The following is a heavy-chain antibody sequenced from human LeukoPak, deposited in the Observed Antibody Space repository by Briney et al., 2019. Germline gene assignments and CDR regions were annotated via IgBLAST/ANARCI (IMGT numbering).Heavy chain of an antibody. Sequence: ASVKVSCKASGYTFTSYGISWVRQAPGQGLEWMGWISAYNGNTNYAQKFQGRVTMTRDTSISTAYMELSRLRSDDTAVYYCARDPEYSSSSVFWFDPWGQGTLVTVSS. CDR1: GYTFTSYG. CDR3: ARDPEYSSSSVFWFDP. J-gene: IGHJ5*02. V-gene: IGHV1-18*01. CDR2: ISAYNGNT. D-gene: IGHD6-6*01.